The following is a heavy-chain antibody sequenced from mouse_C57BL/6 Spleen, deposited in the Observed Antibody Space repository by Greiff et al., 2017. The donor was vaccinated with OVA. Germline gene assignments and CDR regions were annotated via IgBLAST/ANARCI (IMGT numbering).Heavy chain of an antibody. CDR2: INPSSGYT. J-gene: IGHJ2*01. CDR1: GYTFTSYT. Sequence: QVQLQQSGAELARPGASVKMSCKASGYTFTSYTMHWVKQRPGQGLEWIGYINPSSGYTKYNQKFKDKATLTADKSSSTAYMQLSSLTSDDSAVYYCARECYGYDPFDYWGQGTTLTVSS. CDR3: ARECYGYDPFDY. V-gene: IGHV1-4*01. D-gene: IGHD2-2*01.